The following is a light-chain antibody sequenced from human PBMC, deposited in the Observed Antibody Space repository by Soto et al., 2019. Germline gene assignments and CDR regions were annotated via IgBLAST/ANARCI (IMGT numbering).Light chain of an antibody. V-gene: IGKV3-20*01. J-gene: IGKJ1*01. Sequence: EIVMTQSPATLSVSPGERATLSCRASQSVSSNLAWYQQKPGQAPRLLIYGAFKRATGIPDRFSGSGSGTDFTLTISRMEPEDFAVYCCQQYGSSPRTFGRGTKVDIK. CDR3: QQYGSSPRT. CDR1: QSVSSN. CDR2: GAF.